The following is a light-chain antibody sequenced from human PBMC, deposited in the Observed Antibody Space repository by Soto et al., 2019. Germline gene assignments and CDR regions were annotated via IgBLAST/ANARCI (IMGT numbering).Light chain of an antibody. CDR3: QQYSTLPHT. CDR1: QSVSNSF. J-gene: IGKJ2*01. V-gene: IGKV3-20*01. Sequence: DSVLTQSPDTLSLSPGDRATLSCRTSQSVSNSFFAWYQQKPGQAPRLLIYGISTRATGIPDRFSGSGSGTDFTLTISRLEPEDFVVYFCQQYSTLPHTFGHGTKLEVK. CDR2: GIS.